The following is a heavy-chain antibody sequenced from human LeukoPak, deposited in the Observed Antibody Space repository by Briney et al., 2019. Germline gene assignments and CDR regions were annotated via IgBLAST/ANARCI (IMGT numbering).Heavy chain of an antibody. D-gene: IGHD3-10*01. CDR1: GDSISSNNYY. V-gene: IGHV4-39*07. CDR2: MHYRGST. Sequence: SETLSLTCTVSGDSISSNNYYWGWIRQPPGKGLEWIANMHYRGSTYYNPSLKSRVTISVDTSKNQFSLKLTSVTAADTAVYYCARGYYGSGSYYTPTRPYYYYYYMDVWGQGTTVPISS. CDR3: ARGYYGSGSYYTPTRPYYYYYYMDV. J-gene: IGHJ6*03.